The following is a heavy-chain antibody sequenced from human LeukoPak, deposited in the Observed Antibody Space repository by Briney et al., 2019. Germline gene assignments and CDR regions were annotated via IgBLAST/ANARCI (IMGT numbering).Heavy chain of an antibody. V-gene: IGHV3-48*01. Sequence: GGSLRLSCAASGFTFSSYAMNWVRQAPGKGLEWVSYISSSSGTIYYADSVKGRFTISRDNSKNTLYLQMNSLRAEDTAMYYCARDIRHSSHDYYYGLDVWGQGATVTVSS. CDR2: ISSSSGTI. CDR3: ARDIRHSSHDYYYGLDV. J-gene: IGHJ6*02. CDR1: GFTFSSYA. D-gene: IGHD1-1*01.